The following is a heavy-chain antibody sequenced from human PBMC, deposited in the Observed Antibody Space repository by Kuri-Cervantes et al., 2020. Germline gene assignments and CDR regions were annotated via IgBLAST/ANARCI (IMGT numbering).Heavy chain of an antibody. V-gene: IGHV1-2*04. CDR2: INPNSGTT. Sequence: ASVKVSCKASGYTFTGYYIHWVRQAPGQGLEWMGWINPNSGTTNYAQKFQGWVTMTRDTSINTAYMELNRLRSDDTAVYYCAIGDKYYYDSQRYWGQGTLVTVSS. J-gene: IGHJ4*02. CDR3: AIGDKYYYDSQRY. D-gene: IGHD3-22*01. CDR1: GYTFTGYY.